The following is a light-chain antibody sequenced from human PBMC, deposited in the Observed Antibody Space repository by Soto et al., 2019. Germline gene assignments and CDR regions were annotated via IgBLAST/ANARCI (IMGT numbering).Light chain of an antibody. Sequence: EIVLTQSPGTLSLSPGERATLSCRASQSISANYLAWYQQKPGQAPRLLIYGVSIRATGIPDRFAGSGSGPDFTLTISRLEPEDFTVYYCHQYGVSPKTFVQGTKVDIK. CDR2: GVS. CDR1: QSISANY. CDR3: HQYGVSPKT. J-gene: IGKJ1*01. V-gene: IGKV3-20*01.